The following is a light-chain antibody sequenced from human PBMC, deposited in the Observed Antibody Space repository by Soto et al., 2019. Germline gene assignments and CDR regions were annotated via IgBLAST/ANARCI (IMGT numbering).Light chain of an antibody. V-gene: IGKV1-5*03. CDR2: MAS. CDR1: ESIDTM. CDR3: QQYSSYPWT. Sequence: DIQMTQSPSTLSASVGDRVTITCRASESIDTMLAWYQQRPGKAPNLLIYMASSLETGVPSRFSGSGSGTEFTLTISSLQPDDFATYYCQQYSSYPWTFGQGTKVDIK. J-gene: IGKJ1*01.